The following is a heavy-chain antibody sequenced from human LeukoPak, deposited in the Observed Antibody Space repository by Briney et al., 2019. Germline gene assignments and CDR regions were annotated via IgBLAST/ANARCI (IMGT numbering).Heavy chain of an antibody. D-gene: IGHD6-19*01. CDR1: GYTFTSYG. CDR3: AREHAGWYSLDY. CDR2: ISAYNGNT. J-gene: IGHJ4*02. Sequence: GASVKVSCKASGYTFTSYGISWVRQAPGQGLEWMGWISAYNGNTNYAQKLQGRVTMTTDTSTSTACMELRSLRSDDTAVYYCAREHAGWYSLDYWGQGTLVTVSS. V-gene: IGHV1-18*01.